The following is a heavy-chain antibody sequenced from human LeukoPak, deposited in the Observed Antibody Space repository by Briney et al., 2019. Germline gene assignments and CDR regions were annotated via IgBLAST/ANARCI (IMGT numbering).Heavy chain of an antibody. D-gene: IGHD2-2*01. Sequence: SETLSLTCTVSGGSLSSSSYYWGWLRQPPGKGLEWIGSIYYSGSIYYNPSLKSRVTIPVDTSKNQFSLKLSSVAAADTAVYYCARQLGYYSSTSCYADKVDYWGQGTLVTVSS. J-gene: IGHJ4*02. CDR1: GGSLSSSSYY. CDR3: ARQLGYYSSTSCYADKVDY. V-gene: IGHV4-39*01. CDR2: IYYSGSI.